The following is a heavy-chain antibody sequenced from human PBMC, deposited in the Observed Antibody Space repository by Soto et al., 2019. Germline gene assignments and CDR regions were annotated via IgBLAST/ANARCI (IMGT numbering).Heavy chain of an antibody. J-gene: IGHJ3*02. CDR3: ERKRMKTQAFDI. CDR1: GGSISTYY. CDR2: IYYTGNT. Sequence: SETLSLTCTGSGGSISTYYWTWIRQPPGKGLEWIGYIYYTGNTYYNPSLMSRVTISVDTSKNQFSLKLSSVTAADTAVYDCERKRMKTQAFDIWG. V-gene: IGHV4-59*01.